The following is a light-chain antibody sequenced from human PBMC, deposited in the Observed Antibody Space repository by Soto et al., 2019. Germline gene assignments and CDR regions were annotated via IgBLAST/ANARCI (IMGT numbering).Light chain of an antibody. Sequence: DIQMTQSPSSLSASVGDRVTITCQASQDIRNYLNWYQQKPGKAPKLLIYDASNLEKGVPSRFSGSGSRTDFTFTISSLQPEDVATYYCHQYDNLPRYTFGQGTKLAIK. CDR1: QDIRNY. J-gene: IGKJ2*01. V-gene: IGKV1-33*01. CDR2: DAS. CDR3: HQYDNLPRYT.